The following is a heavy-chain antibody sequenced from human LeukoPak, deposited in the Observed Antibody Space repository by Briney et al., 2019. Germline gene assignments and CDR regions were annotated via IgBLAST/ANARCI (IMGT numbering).Heavy chain of an antibody. D-gene: IGHD2-15*01. Sequence: GGSLRLSCAASGLSFGNYWMGWVRKAPGKGLEWVANTKPDGSAEYYADSVRGRFTTSRDNANNLLYLQMNRLRAEDTAVYYCARDGGLHTNFDYWGQGTLLTVSS. CDR3: ARDGGLHTNFDY. CDR2: TKPDGSAE. CDR1: GLSFGNYW. V-gene: IGHV3-7*01. J-gene: IGHJ4*02.